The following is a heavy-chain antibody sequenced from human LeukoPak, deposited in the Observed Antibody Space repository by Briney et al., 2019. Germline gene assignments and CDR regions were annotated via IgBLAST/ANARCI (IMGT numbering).Heavy chain of an antibody. V-gene: IGHV1-69*06. CDR1: VGTSTIYV. CDR3: VKDYDSIGPPKIYFDF. D-gene: IGHD3-22*01. J-gene: IGHJ4*02. Sequence: ASVKVSCKAPVGTSTIYVGRWGPEAPGQGLEWMGRIVPMYDTADYAQRFQGRVTITVDRSTGTAFMELSSLRSEDTGIYYCVKDYDSIGPPKIYFDFGGQGTLVTVSS. CDR2: IVPMYDTA.